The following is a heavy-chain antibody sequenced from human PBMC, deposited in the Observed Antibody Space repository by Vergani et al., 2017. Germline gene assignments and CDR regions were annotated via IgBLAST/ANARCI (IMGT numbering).Heavy chain of an antibody. V-gene: IGHV4-34*11. CDR3: ARANGWSTDY. CDR1: GGSFSGYY. Sequence: QVQLQQWGAGLLKPSETLSLTCAVYGGSFSGYYWSWIRQPPGKGLEWIGYIYYSGSTNYNPSLKSRVTISVDTSKNQFSLKLSSVTAADTAVYYCARANGWSTDYWGQGTLVTVSS. J-gene: IGHJ4*02. CDR2: IYYSGST. D-gene: IGHD6-19*01.